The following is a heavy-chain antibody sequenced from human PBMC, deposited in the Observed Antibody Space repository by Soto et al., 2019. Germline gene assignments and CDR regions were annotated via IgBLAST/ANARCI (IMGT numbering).Heavy chain of an antibody. CDR3: ARDPVVRGVIRPDAFDI. CDR1: GYTFTGYY. J-gene: IGHJ3*02. Sequence: SVKVSCKASGYTFTGYYMHWVLQAPGQGLEWMAWINPNSGGTNYAQKFQGRVTMTSDTSISTAYMELSRLRSDDTAVYYCARDPVVRGVIRPDAFDIWGQGTMVTVSS. CDR2: INPNSGGT. D-gene: IGHD3-10*01. V-gene: IGHV1-2*02.